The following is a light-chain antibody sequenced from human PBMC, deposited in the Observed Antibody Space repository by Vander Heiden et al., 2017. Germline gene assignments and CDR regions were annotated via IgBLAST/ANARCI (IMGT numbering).Light chain of an antibody. CDR1: NIGSKS. CDR3: QVWDSSTYV. V-gene: IGLV3-9*01. Sequence: SYELTQPLSVSVALGQTARITCGGNNIGSKSVHWYQQKPGQAPVLVIYRDSNRPSGIPERFSGSNSGNTATLTISRAQAGDEADYYCQVWDSSTYVFGTGTKVTGL. CDR2: RDS. J-gene: IGLJ1*01.